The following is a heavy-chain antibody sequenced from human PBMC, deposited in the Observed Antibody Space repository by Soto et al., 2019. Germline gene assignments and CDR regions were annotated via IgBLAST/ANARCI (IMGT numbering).Heavy chain of an antibody. CDR1: GFTFSSYA. V-gene: IGHV3-23*01. CDR2: ISGSGGST. J-gene: IGHJ5*02. Sequence: EVQLLESGGGLVQPGGSLRLSCAASGFTFSSYAMSWVRQAPGKGLEWVSAISGSGGSTYYADSVKGRFTISRDNSKNTLYLQMNSLRAEDTAVYYCAKTLPSGTVTTQWFDPWGQGTLVTVSS. CDR3: AKTLPSGTVTTQWFDP. D-gene: IGHD4-17*01.